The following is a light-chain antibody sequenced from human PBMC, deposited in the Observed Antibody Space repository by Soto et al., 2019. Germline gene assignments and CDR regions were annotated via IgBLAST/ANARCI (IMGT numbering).Light chain of an antibody. Sequence: DLQMTQSPSSLSASVGDRVTITCRASQSISRYLTWCQQRPGKAPKLLIYAASTLQSEVPSRFTGSGSGTEFTLTISSLQPEDFATYYCQQTYSIPYTFGQGTKLEIK. V-gene: IGKV1-39*01. CDR1: QSISRY. CDR3: QQTYSIPYT. CDR2: AAS. J-gene: IGKJ2*01.